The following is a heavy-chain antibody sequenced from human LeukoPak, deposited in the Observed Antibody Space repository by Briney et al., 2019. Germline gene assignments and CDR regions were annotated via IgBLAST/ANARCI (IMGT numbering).Heavy chain of an antibody. CDR3: ATHFPEWRYSGYYNYYYMDV. CDR1: GYTLTELS. Sequence: ASVEVSCKVSGYTLTELSVHWVRQAPGKGLEWMGNFDPKDGDTIYAQRFQGRVTMTEDTSTHTAYMELSSLRSEDTAVYFCATHFPEWRYSGYYNYYYMDVWGNGTTVTVSS. V-gene: IGHV1-24*01. D-gene: IGHD5-12*01. J-gene: IGHJ6*03. CDR2: FDPKDGDT.